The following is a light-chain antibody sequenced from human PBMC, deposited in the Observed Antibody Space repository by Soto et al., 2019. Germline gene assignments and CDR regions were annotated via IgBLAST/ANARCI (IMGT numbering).Light chain of an antibody. CDR1: QSVTSK. Sequence: EIVMTQSPVTLSLSPGERATLSCRASQSVTSKLAWFQQKTGQAPRVLIYATSTRATGVPGRFSGSWAGANCTLNISHLYAGFFAIYSCQQYKKFPRTFGQGTKMDIK. CDR3: QQYKKFPRT. CDR2: ATS. J-gene: IGKJ2*02. V-gene: IGKV3-15*01.